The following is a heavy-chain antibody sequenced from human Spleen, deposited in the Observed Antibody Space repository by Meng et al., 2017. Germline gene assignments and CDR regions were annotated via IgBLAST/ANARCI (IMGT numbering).Heavy chain of an antibody. CDR1: GGSFSGYY. J-gene: IGHJ4*02. D-gene: IGHD6-19*01. CDR2: INHSGST. V-gene: IGHV4-34*01. Sequence: ESLKISCAVYGGSFSGYYWSWIRQPPGKGLEWIGEINHSGSTNYNPSLKSRVTISVDTSKNQFSLKLSSVTAADTAVYYCARSRGSSGWGREGRFDCWGQGARVTVSS. CDR3: ARSRGSSGWGREGRFDC.